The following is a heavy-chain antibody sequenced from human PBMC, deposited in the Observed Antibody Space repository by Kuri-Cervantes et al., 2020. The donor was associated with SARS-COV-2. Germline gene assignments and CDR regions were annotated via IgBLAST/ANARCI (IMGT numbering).Heavy chain of an antibody. J-gene: IGHJ3*02. Sequence: GGSLRLSCAASGFTSSSYSMNWVRQAPGKGLEWVSYISSSSSTIYYADSVKGRFTISRDNAKNSLYLQMNSLRAEDTAVYYCARGYSYGYAVLDAFDIWGQGTMVTVSS. CDR2: ISSSSSTI. CDR1: GFTSSSYS. CDR3: ARGYSYGYAVLDAFDI. D-gene: IGHD5-18*01. V-gene: IGHV3-48*01.